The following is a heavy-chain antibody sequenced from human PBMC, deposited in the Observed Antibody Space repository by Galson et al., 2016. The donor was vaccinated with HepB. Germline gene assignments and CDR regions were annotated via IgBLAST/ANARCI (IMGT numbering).Heavy chain of an antibody. Sequence: ETLSLTCAVYGGSFSGYYWNWIRQPPGKGLEWIGEINLSGSTNYNPSLKSRVTISVDTSKNQFSLKLTSVTAADTAVYYCARRGYVRGSYRPLWYFDLWGRGTLVTVSS. CDR2: INLSGST. CDR1: GGSFSGYY. CDR3: ARRGYVRGSYRPLWYFDL. V-gene: IGHV4-34*01. J-gene: IGHJ2*01. D-gene: IGHD3-16*01.